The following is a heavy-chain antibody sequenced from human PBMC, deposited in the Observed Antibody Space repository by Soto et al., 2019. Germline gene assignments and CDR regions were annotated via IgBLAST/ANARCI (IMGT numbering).Heavy chain of an antibody. D-gene: IGHD5-18*01. CDR2: IYYSGST. V-gene: IGHV4-59*08. J-gene: IGHJ3*01. CDR3: ARHGGGTAIL. CDR1: GGSISSYY. Sequence: QVQLQESGPGLVKPSETLSLTCTVSGGSISSYYWSWIRQPPGKGLEWIGYIYYSGSTNYNPSLKSRVDIAVDSAKNQFSQELSSVTAADTAVYYCARHGGGTAILWGEGTMVTVSS.